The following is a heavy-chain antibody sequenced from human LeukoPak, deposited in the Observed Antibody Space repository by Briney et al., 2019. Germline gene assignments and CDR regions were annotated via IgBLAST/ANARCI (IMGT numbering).Heavy chain of an antibody. Sequence: QPGGSLRLSCAASGFAFSRYGMHWVRQAPGKGLEWVAVIWDDGSNQKYADSVKGRFTVSRDNAKNSLYLQMNSLRAEDTAVYYCARGGATFGVGLYFDNWGQGTLVTVSS. CDR3: ARGGATFGVGLYFDN. D-gene: IGHD1-26*01. CDR1: GFAFSRYG. CDR2: IWDDGSNQ. V-gene: IGHV3-33*01. J-gene: IGHJ4*02.